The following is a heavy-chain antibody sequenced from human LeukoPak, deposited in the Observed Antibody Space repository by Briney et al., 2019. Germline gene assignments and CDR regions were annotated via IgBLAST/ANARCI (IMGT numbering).Heavy chain of an antibody. D-gene: IGHD3-10*01. Sequence: GGSLRLSCAASGFTFSSYWMTWVRQAPGEGLEWVANIKQDGGEKYYVDSVKGRFTISRDNVKNSLYLHMNSLRAEDTAIYFCVRGSSGIVVRGIAWAWFDPWGQGTLVTVSS. CDR1: GFTFSSYW. CDR2: IKQDGGEK. CDR3: VRGSSGIVVRGIAWAWFDP. J-gene: IGHJ5*02. V-gene: IGHV3-7*05.